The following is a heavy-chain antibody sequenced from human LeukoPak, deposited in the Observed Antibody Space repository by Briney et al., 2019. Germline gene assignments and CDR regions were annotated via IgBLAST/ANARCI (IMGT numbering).Heavy chain of an antibody. CDR3: ARVGARQILEY. V-gene: IGHV3-7*01. CDR2: IKQDGGEK. Sequence: GGSPRLSCAASEFTFSSYWMSWVRQAPGKGLEWVANIKQDGGEKYYLDSVKGRFTVSRGNAKNSLYLQMNSLRAEDTAVYYCARVGARQILEYWGQGTLVTVSS. CDR1: EFTFSSYW. D-gene: IGHD4-17*01. J-gene: IGHJ4*02.